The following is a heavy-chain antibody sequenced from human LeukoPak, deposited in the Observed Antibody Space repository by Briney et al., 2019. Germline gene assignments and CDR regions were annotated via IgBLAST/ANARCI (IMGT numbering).Heavy chain of an antibody. Sequence: ASVKVSCKASGYTFTDYYMHWVRQAPGQGLEWMGWINPNSGGTKYAQKFQGRVTMTRDTSISTAYMELSRLRSDDTAVYYCARDGHRRYYYDSSGREDAFDIWGQGTMVTVSS. CDR1: GYTFTDYY. V-gene: IGHV1-2*02. CDR2: INPNSGGT. D-gene: IGHD3-22*01. J-gene: IGHJ3*02. CDR3: ARDGHRRYYYDSSGREDAFDI.